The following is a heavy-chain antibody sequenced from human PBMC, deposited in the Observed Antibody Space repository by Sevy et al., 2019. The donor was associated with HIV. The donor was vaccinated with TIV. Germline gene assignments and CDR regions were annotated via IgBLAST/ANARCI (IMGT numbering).Heavy chain of an antibody. V-gene: IGHV3-23*01. CDR2: ISGSAGST. Sequence: GGSLRLSCAPSGFTFSTYAMSWVRQAPGKGLEWVSTISGSAGSTYYADSVKGRFAISRDNSKNTLYLQMNSLSAADTAVYYCATTQGAYYDPYYFDYWGLGTLATVSS. CDR1: GFTFSTYA. CDR3: ATTQGAYYDPYYFDY. D-gene: IGHD3-22*01. J-gene: IGHJ4*02.